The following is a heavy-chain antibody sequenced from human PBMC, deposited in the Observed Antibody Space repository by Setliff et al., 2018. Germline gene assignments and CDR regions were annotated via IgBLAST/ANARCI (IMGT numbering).Heavy chain of an antibody. J-gene: IGHJ3*02. V-gene: IGHV3-7*01. Sequence: PGGSLSLSCAASGFTFSRYWMSWVRQAPGKGLEWVANIKQDGSEKYYVDSVKGRFTISRDNAKNSLYLQMNSLRAEDTAVYYCARDLLGFDGFDIWGRGTMVTVSS. CDR2: IKQDGSEK. CDR1: GFTFSRYW. CDR3: ARDLLGFDGFDI. D-gene: IGHD2-15*01.